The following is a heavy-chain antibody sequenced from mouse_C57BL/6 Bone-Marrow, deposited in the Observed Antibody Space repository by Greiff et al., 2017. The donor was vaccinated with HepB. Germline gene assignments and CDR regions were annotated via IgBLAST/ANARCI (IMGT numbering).Heavy chain of an antibody. CDR1: GFTFSSYA. J-gene: IGHJ4*01. CDR2: ISDGGSYT. D-gene: IGHD1-1*01. V-gene: IGHV5-4*03. Sequence: EVKLMESGGGLVKPGGSLKLSCAASGFTFSSYAMSWVRQTPEKRLEWVATISDGGSYTYYPDNVKGRFTISIDNAKNNLYLQMSHLKAEDTAMYYCAHHYYGSSYDAMDYWGQGTSVTVSS. CDR3: AHHYYGSSYDAMDY.